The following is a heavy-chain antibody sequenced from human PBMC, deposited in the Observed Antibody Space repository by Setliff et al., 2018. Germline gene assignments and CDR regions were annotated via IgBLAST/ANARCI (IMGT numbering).Heavy chain of an antibody. CDR3: ARLKVGNNWPDY. J-gene: IGHJ4*02. V-gene: IGHV4-39*02. CDR1: GDSISNSDYY. Sequence: SETLSLTCIVAGDSISNSDYYWGWIRQPPGKGLEWIGRVYNTGTTNYNPSLKSRVTISISADTSNKSFSLNLFSVTAAYSAVYYCARLKVGNNWPDYWGQGTLVTVSS. CDR2: VYNTGTT. D-gene: IGHD1-1*01.